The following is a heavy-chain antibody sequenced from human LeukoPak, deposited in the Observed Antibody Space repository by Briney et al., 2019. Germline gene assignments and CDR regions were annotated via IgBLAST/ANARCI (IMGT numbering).Heavy chain of an antibody. J-gene: IGHJ4*02. D-gene: IGHD2-2*01. V-gene: IGHV3-21*01. CDR3: ASARGYCSSTSCPFY. CDR2: ISSSSSYI. Sequence: MSGGSLRLSCAASGFTFSSYSMNWVRQAPGKGLEWVSSISSSSSYIYYADSVKGRFTISRDNAKNLLYLQMNSLRAEDTAVYYCASARGYCSSTSCPFYWGQGTLVTVSS. CDR1: GFTFSSYS.